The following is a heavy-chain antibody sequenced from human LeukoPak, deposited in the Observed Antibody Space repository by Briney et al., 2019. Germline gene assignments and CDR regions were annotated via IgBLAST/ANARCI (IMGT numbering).Heavy chain of an antibody. D-gene: IGHD2-2*02. J-gene: IGHJ6*02. CDR2: IWYDGSNK. V-gene: IGHV3-33*01. CDR1: GFTFSSYG. CDR3: ARDGKYQLLYALYYYYGMDV. Sequence: AGGSLRLSCAASGFTFSSYGMHWVRQAPGKGLEWVAVIWYDGSNKYYADSVKGRFTISRDNAKNSLYLQMNSLRAEDTAVYYCARDGKYQLLYALYYYYGMDVWGQGTTVTVSS.